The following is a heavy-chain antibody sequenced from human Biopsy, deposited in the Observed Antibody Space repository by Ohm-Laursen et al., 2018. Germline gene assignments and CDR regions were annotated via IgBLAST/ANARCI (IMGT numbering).Heavy chain of an antibody. CDR2: ISGSSTS. CDR1: RFTFSSDA. CDR3: AKGRVGNSGSLDI. D-gene: IGHD1-1*01. Sequence: GQTLSLTCAASRFTFSSDAMSWVRQAPGKGLEWVSAISGSSTSYYADSVKGRFTISRDNSKNTLYLQMNSLRADDTAVYYCAKGRVGNSGSLDIWGHGTMVTVSS. J-gene: IGHJ3*02. V-gene: IGHV3-23*01.